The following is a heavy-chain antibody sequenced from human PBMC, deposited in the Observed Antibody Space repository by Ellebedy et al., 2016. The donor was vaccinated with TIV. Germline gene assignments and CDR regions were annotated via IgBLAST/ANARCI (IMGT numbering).Heavy chain of an antibody. V-gene: IGHV3-23*01. CDR1: GFTFSSYA. Sequence: GGSLRLSCTASGFTFSSYALSWVRQSPGKGLEWISAISGTSINTHYADSVKGRFSIYRDNSKNTLYLQMNSLKAEDTAVYYCAKVAGAFYDSAGYFNSWGQGTLVIVSS. CDR3: AKVAGAFYDSAGYFNS. D-gene: IGHD2/OR15-2a*01. J-gene: IGHJ4*02. CDR2: ISGTSINT.